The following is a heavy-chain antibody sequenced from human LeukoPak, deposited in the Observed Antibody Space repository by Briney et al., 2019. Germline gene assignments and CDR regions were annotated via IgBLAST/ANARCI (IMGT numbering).Heavy chain of an antibody. CDR1: GFTFSSYW. J-gene: IGHJ4*02. Sequence: GSLRLSCAASGFTFSSYWMSWVREAPGKGLEWVANIKQDGSEKYYVDSVKGRFTISRDNAKNSLYLQMNSLRAEDTAMYYCARVTLTGYYAFDNWGQGTLVTVSS. V-gene: IGHV3-7*01. CDR3: ARVTLTGYYAFDN. CDR2: IKQDGSEK. D-gene: IGHD3-9*01.